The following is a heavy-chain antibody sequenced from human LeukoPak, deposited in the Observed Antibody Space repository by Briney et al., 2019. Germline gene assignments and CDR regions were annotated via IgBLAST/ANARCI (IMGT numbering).Heavy chain of an antibody. J-gene: IGHJ5*02. CDR1: GYTFTTYG. CDR2: ISTSNGNT. D-gene: IGHD3-10*01. CDR3: ARGLMVRGVSVRPYNWFDP. Sequence: GASVKVSCKASGYTFTTYGISWVRQAPGQGLEWMGWISTSNGNTNYAQKLQGRVTMTTDTSTSTAYMELSSLRSEDTAVYYCARGLMVRGVSVRPYNWFDPWGQGTLVTVSS. V-gene: IGHV1-18*01.